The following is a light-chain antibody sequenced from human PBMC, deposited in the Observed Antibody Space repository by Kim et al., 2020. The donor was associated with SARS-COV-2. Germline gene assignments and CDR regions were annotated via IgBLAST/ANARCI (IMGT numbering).Light chain of an antibody. Sequence: SLPPRERATLSGRASQSVGSHLAWYQQKPGQAPRFLIYDASERATGVPARFSVSGSGTDFTLTISSLVPEDFAVYYCQQRSNWLTFGGGTKVDIK. CDR3: QQRSNWLT. CDR1: QSVGSH. J-gene: IGKJ4*01. CDR2: DAS. V-gene: IGKV3-11*01.